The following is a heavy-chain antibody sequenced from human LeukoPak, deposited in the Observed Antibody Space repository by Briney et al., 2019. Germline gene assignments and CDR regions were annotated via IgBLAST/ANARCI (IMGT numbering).Heavy chain of an antibody. CDR1: GGSISSTIYY. CDR3: VEMATRWYFDY. J-gene: IGHJ4*02. V-gene: IGHV4-39*01. Sequence: SETLSLTCTVSGGSISSTIYYWGWIRQPPGTGLEWIGSIYYSGSTYYNPSLKSRVTMSVDTSKNQFSLKLSSVTAADTAVYYCVEMATRWYFDYWGQGTLATVSS. D-gene: IGHD5-24*01. CDR2: IYYSGST.